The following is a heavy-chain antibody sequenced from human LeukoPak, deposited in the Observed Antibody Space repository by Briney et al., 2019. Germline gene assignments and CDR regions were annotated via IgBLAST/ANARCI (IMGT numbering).Heavy chain of an antibody. CDR3: ATQDYGMAVY. V-gene: IGHV3-74*01. Sequence: PGGSLRLACAPSGSTFRSTWLECGRHAAGEGLLWVSRFVHDASITHPAASVTGRFTISRHNAKYTPYLQRGSLRAEDTALYYFATQDYGMAVYWGARTLVTLSS. CDR1: GSTFRSTW. CDR2: FVHDASIT. D-gene: IGHD4-17*01. J-gene: IGHJ4*02.